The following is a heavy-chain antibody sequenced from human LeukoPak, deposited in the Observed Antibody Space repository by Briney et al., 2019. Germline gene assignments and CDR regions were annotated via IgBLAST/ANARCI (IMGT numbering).Heavy chain of an antibody. J-gene: IGHJ4*02. V-gene: IGHV4-39*01. D-gene: IGHD3-22*01. CDR3: ARQRYYYDSSGYYYVDY. CDR2: IYYSGST. CDR1: GGSISSSSYY. Sequence: SETLSLTCTVSGGSISSSSYYWGWIRQPPGKGLEWIGSIYYSGSTYYNPSLKSRVTISVDTSKNHFSLKLSSVTAADTAVYYCARQRYYYDSSGYYYVDYWGQGTLVTVSS.